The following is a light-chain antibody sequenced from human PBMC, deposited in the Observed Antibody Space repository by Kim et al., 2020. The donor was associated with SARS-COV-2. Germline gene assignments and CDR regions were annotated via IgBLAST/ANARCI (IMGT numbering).Light chain of an antibody. J-gene: IGLJ1*01. V-gene: IGLV3-25*03. CDR2: KDS. CDR1: ALPAQH. Sequence: SPRQAATIPCSGDALPAQHSSWYQQKSGQPPCLVIYKDSETPSGIPERFSGSTSGTTVTLTISGVQAEDDADYYCQSADSSGTYVFGSGTKVTVL. CDR3: QSADSSGTYV.